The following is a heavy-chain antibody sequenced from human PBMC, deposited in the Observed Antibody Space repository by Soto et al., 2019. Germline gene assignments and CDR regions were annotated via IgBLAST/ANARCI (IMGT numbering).Heavy chain of an antibody. V-gene: IGHV1-18*01. J-gene: IGHJ6*02. D-gene: IGHD3-10*01. CDR1: GYTFTSYG. CDR3: ARYKSLSYYYGSGSQPRATGMDV. CDR2: ISAYNGNT. Sequence: VQLVQSGAEVKKPGASVKVSCKASGYTFTSYGISWVRQAPGQGLEWMGWISAYNGNTNYAQKLQGRVTMTTDTSTSTAYMELRSLRSDDTAVYYCARYKSLSYYYGSGSQPRATGMDVWGQGTTVTVSS.